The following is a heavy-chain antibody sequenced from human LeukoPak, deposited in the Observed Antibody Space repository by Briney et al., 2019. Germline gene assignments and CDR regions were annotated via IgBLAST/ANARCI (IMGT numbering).Heavy chain of an antibody. CDR1: GGTFSSYA. Sequence: SVKVSCKASGGTFSSYAISWVRQAPGQGLEWMGRIIPILGIANYAQKFQGRVTITADKSTSTAYMELSSLRSEDTAVYYCASNIVATSSWDVWGQGTLVTVSS. CDR2: IIPILGIA. CDR3: ASNIVATSSWDV. V-gene: IGHV1-69*04. J-gene: IGHJ4*02. D-gene: IGHD5-12*01.